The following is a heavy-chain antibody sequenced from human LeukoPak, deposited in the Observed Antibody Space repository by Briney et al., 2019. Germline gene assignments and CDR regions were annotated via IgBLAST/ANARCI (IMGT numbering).Heavy chain of an antibody. D-gene: IGHD6-19*01. J-gene: IGHJ4*02. V-gene: IGHV4-59*01. CDR2: IYYSGST. Sequence: SETLSLTCTVSGGSISSYYWSWIRQPPGKGLEWIGYIYYSGSTNHNPSLKSRVTISVGTSKNQFSLKLSSVTAADTAVYYCARVRYSSGWYLLAFDYWGQGTLVTVSS. CDR3: ARVRYSSGWYLLAFDY. CDR1: GGSISSYY.